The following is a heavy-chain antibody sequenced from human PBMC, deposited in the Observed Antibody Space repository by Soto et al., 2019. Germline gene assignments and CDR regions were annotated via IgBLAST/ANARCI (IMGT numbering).Heavy chain of an antibody. CDR1: GYTFTSYG. V-gene: IGHV1-18*01. CDR3: ARLVGYGDYGGGAEVQPLDY. J-gene: IGHJ4*02. Sequence: QVQLVQSGAEVKKPGASVKVSCKASGYTFTSYGISWVRQAPGQGLEWMGWISAYNGNTNYAQKLQGRVTMTTDTSTSTAYMELRSLRSDDTAVYYCARLVGYGDYGGGAEVQPLDYWGQGTLVTVSS. D-gene: IGHD4-17*01. CDR2: ISAYNGNT.